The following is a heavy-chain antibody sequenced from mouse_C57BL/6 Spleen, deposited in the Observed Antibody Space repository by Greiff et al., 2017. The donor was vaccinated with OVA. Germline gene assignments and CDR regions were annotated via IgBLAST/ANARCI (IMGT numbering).Heavy chain of an antibody. Sequence: EVMLVESGGGLVKPGGSLKLSCAASGFTFSDYGMHWVRQAPEKGLEWVAYISSGSSTIYYADTVKGRFTISRDNAKNTLFLQMTSLRSEDTAMYYCARPDYSYYYAMDYWGQGTSVTVSS. CDR2: ISSGSSTI. CDR3: ARPDYSYYYAMDY. J-gene: IGHJ4*01. CDR1: GFTFSDYG. V-gene: IGHV5-17*01. D-gene: IGHD1-1*01.